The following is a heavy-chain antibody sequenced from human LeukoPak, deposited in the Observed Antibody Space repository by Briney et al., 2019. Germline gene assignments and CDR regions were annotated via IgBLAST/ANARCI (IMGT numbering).Heavy chain of an antibody. Sequence: KASETLSLTCTVSGGSISSYYWSWIRQPPGKRLEWIGCIYSSGSTNYNPSLKSRVTISVATSKNQFSLKLTSVTAADTAVYYCAREGPGRFGAPGPNVYSIDYWGQGTLVTVSS. V-gene: IGHV4-59*01. D-gene: IGHD3-10*01. J-gene: IGHJ4*02. CDR2: IYSSGST. CDR3: AREGPGRFGAPGPNVYSIDY. CDR1: GGSISSYY.